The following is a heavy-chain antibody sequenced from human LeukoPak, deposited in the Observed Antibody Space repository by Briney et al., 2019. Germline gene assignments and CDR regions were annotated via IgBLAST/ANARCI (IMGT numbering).Heavy chain of an antibody. D-gene: IGHD3-16*01. Sequence: SETLSLTCTVSGDSISSGNYYWTWIRQPAGKGLEWIGRIYTSGSTNYNPSLKSRVTISVDTSKNQFSLKVTSVTASDTAMYYCVRDHVSPGLSNWFDPWGQGTLVTVSS. CDR1: GDSISSGNYY. V-gene: IGHV4-61*02. CDR2: IYTSGST. J-gene: IGHJ5*02. CDR3: VRDHVSPGLSNWFDP.